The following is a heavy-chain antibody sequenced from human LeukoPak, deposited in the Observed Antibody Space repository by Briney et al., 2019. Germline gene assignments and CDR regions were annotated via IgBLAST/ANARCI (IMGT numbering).Heavy chain of an antibody. V-gene: IGHV3-7*01. J-gene: IGHJ4*02. CDR2: IKQDGSEK. D-gene: IGHD1-1*01. CDR1: GFTFSSHW. Sequence: GGSLRLSCAASGFTFSSHWMSWVRQAPGKGLEWVANIKQDGSEKYYVDSVKGRFTISRDNAKNSLYLQMNSLRAEDTAVYYCARDGSKVRYWGQGTLVTVSS. CDR3: ARDGSKVRY.